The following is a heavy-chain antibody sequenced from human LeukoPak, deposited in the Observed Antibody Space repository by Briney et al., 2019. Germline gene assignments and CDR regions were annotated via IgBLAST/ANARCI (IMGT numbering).Heavy chain of an antibody. D-gene: IGHD3/OR15-3a*01. CDR1: GFSFSDYS. J-gene: IGHJ6*03. V-gene: IGHV3-48*01. Sequence: GGSLRLSCVASGFSFSDYSMNWVRQSPGKGLEWISYITSRSAFTYFADSVKGRFTISRDDAKNSLYLHLNSLRIDDTAVYYCARDLTSAYWTPGGYYYYMDVWGKGTAVTVSS. CDR3: ARDLTSAYWTPGGYYYYMDV. CDR2: ITSRSAFT.